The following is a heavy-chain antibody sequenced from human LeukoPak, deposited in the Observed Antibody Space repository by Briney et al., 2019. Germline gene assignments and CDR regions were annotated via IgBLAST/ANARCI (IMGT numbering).Heavy chain of an antibody. D-gene: IGHD3-10*01. Sequence: SESLTLTCPVYGASIRSYYCSWIRQPAGEWMEWIGFLPVSGNTNYNPSLKSQVTISLDSANSQFSLRLISVTAADTAVYYCARRVQMSSASATSDTWLDPWGQGTLVSVSP. CDR1: GASIRSYY. CDR2: LPVSGNT. CDR3: ARRVQMSSASATSDTWLDP. V-gene: IGHV4-59*01. J-gene: IGHJ5*02.